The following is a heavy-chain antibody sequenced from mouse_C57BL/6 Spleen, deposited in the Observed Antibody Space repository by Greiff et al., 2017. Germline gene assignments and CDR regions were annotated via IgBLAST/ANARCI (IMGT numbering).Heavy chain of an antibody. Sequence: EVKLVESGPGLVKPSQSLSLSCSVSGYSITSGYYWNWIRQFPGNKLEWMGYISYDGSNNYNPSLKNRITITRDTSKNQFFLKLNSVTTEDTATYYCARDDGYYERFAYWGQGTLVTVSA. CDR3: ARDDGYYERFAY. J-gene: IGHJ3*01. CDR1: GYSITSGYY. V-gene: IGHV3-6*01. D-gene: IGHD2-3*01. CDR2: ISYDGSN.